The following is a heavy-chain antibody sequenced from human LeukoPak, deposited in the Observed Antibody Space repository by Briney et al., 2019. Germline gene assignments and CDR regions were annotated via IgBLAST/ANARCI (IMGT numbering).Heavy chain of an antibody. Sequence: SVKVSCKASGYTFTSYDINWVRQAPGQGLEWMGGIIPIFGTANYAQKFQGRVTITADESTSTAYMELSSLRSEDTAVYYCARDYQGGYGDKTVDYWGQGTLVTVSS. D-gene: IGHD5-18*01. CDR2: IIPIFGTA. CDR3: ARDYQGGYGDKTVDY. CDR1: GYTFTSYD. J-gene: IGHJ4*02. V-gene: IGHV1-69*13.